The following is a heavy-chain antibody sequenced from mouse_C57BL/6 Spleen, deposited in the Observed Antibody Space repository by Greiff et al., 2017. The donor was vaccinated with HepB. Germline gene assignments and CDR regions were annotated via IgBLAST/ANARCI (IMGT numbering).Heavy chain of an antibody. CDR1: GYTFTDYE. J-gene: IGHJ2*01. Sequence: VHLVESGAELVRPGASVTLSCKASGYTFTDYEMHWVKQTPVHGLEWIGAIDPETGGTAYNQKFKGKAILTADKSSSTAYMELRSLTSEDSAVYYCTRWGYYFDYWGQGTTLTVSS. V-gene: IGHV1-15*01. CDR2: IDPETGGT. CDR3: TRWGYYFDY.